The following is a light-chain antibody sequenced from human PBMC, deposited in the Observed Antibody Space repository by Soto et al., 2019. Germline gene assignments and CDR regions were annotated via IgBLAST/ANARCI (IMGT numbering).Light chain of an antibody. CDR3: LQHNSHPRT. J-gene: IGKJ1*01. CDR1: QGISSY. CDR2: AAS. V-gene: IGKV1-8*01. Sequence: AIRMTQYPSSLSASTGDRVTITCRASQGISSYLAWYQQKPGKAPKLLIYAASTLQSGVPSRFSGSGSGTEFTLTISSLQPEDFATYYCLQHNSHPRTFGQGTKVDI.